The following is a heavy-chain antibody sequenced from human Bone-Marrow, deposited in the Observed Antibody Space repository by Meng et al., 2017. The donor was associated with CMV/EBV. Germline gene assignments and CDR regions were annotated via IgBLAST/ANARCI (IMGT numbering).Heavy chain of an antibody. CDR2: IYWNDDK. CDR1: GYSLSTRGVG. CDR3: AHSKPTYYYDSSGYYYINYFDY. J-gene: IGHJ4*02. Sequence: SGPTLVKPTQTLTLSCTFSGYSLSTRGVGVGWIRQPPGKALEWLALIYWNDDKRYSPSLKSRLTITKDTSKNQVVLTMTNMDPVDTATYYCAHSKPTYYYDSSGYYYINYFDYWGQGTLVTVSS. V-gene: IGHV2-5*01. D-gene: IGHD3-22*01.